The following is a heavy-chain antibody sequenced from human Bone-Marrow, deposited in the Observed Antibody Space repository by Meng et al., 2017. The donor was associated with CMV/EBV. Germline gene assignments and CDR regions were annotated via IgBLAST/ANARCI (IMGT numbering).Heavy chain of an antibody. CDR1: GFTFSNYE. J-gene: IGHJ4*02. CDR2: ISASGSTI. Sequence: GESLKISCAASGFTFSNYEMNWVRQAPGKGLEWVSYISASGSTIYYADSVKGRFTISRDNAKNSLFLQMNSLRAEDTAVYYCARDSPPLDYWGQGKPVTVSS. V-gene: IGHV3-48*03. CDR3: ARDSPPLDY.